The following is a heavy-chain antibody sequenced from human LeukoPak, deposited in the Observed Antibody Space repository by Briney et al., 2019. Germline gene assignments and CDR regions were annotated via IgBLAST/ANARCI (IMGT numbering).Heavy chain of an antibody. D-gene: IGHD3-10*01. Sequence: SETLSLTCTVSGGSISSGGYYWSWIRQHPGKGLEWIGYIYYSGSTYYNPSLKSRVTISVDTSKNQFSLKLSSVTAADTAAYYCARAHGSGSYYYYYYYYMDVWGKGTTVTVSS. J-gene: IGHJ6*03. CDR1: GGSISSGGYY. V-gene: IGHV4-31*03. CDR2: IYYSGST. CDR3: ARAHGSGSYYYYYYYYMDV.